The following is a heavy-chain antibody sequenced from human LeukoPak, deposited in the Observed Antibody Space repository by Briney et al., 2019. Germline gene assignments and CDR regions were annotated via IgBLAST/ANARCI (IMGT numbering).Heavy chain of an antibody. CDR3: VRGDYSSGWHLDY. Sequence: PSETLPLTCTVSGGSISSSSSYWGWIRQPPWKGLEWIGSIYYSGSTYYNPSLKSRVTISVDTSKNQFSLKLTSVTVADTAVYYCVRGDYSSGWHLDYWGQGTLVTVSS. D-gene: IGHD6-19*01. CDR2: IYYSGST. J-gene: IGHJ4*02. CDR1: GGSISSSSSY. V-gene: IGHV4-39*07.